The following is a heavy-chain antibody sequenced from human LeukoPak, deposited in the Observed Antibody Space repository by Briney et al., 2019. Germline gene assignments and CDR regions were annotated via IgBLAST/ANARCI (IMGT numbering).Heavy chain of an antibody. Sequence: ASVKVSCKASGYTFTSYYMHWVRQAPGQGLEWMGIINPSGGSTSYAQKFQGRVTITADESTSTAYMELSSLRSEDTAVYYCARVGGSYLDPFDYWGQGTLVTVSS. D-gene: IGHD1-26*01. CDR2: INPSGGST. CDR3: ARVGGSYLDPFDY. V-gene: IGHV1-46*01. J-gene: IGHJ4*02. CDR1: GYTFTSYY.